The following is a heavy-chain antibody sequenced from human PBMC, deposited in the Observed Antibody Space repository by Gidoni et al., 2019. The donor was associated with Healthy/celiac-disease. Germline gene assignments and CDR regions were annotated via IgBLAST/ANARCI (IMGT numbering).Heavy chain of an antibody. J-gene: IGHJ4*02. CDR3: ATTRAAAGPYLGY. D-gene: IGHD6-13*01. CDR2: IYYSGSS. V-gene: IGHV4-39*01. Sequence: QLQLQESGPGLVKPSETLSLTCTVSGGSISSSSYYWGWIRQPPGKGLEWIGSIYYSGSSYYNPSLKSRVTISVDTSKNQFSLKLSSVTAADTAVYYCATTRAAAGPYLGYWGQGTLVTVSS. CDR1: GGSISSSSYY.